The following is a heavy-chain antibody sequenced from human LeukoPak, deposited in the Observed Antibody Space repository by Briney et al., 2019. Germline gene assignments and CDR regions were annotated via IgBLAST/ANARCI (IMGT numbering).Heavy chain of an antibody. CDR1: GYTLTDHY. Sequence: ASVTVSCKASGYTLTDHYMHWVRPAPGQGLAWMGWINPNNAGTYYSQKFQGRVTVTWDTSISTAYMELHSLRSDDTAVYFCAREEIAYTSSPNYYYYYYMDVWGKGTTVTVSS. CDR3: AREEIAYTSSPNYYYYYYMDV. CDR2: INPNNAGT. D-gene: IGHD6-6*01. V-gene: IGHV1-2*02. J-gene: IGHJ6*03.